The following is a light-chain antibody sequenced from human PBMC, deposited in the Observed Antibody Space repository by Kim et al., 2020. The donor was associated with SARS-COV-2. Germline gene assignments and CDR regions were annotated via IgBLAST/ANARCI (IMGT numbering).Light chain of an antibody. CDR1: QSVSSN. CDR3: QQYNNWPPST. CDR2: AAS. V-gene: IGKV3-15*01. J-gene: IGKJ1*01. Sequence: EIEMTQSPSSLSASAGERATLSCRASQSVSSNLAWYQQKPGQAPRLLISAASTMATGVPARFSGSGSGTEFTLTISSLQPEDFAVYYCQQYNNWPPSTFGQGTKVDIK.